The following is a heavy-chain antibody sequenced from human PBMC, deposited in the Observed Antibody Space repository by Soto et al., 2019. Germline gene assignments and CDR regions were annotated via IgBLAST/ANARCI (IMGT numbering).Heavy chain of an antibody. J-gene: IGHJ4*02. D-gene: IGHD3-22*01. V-gene: IGHV4-39*01. Sequence: QLQLQESGPGLVKPSETLSLTCTVSGGSISSSSYYWGWIRQPPGKGLEWIGSIYYSGSTYYNPSPKSRVTISVDTSKNQFSLKLSSVTAADTAVYYCASTYYYDSSGYSEGYFDYWGQGTLVTVSS. CDR2: IYYSGST. CDR1: GGSISSSSYY. CDR3: ASTYYYDSSGYSEGYFDY.